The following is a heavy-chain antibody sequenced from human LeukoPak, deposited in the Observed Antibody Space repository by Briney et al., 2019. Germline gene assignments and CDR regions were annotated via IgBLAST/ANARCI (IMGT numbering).Heavy chain of an antibody. Sequence: ASVKVSCKASGYTFTSYYMHWVRQAPGQGLEWMGIINPSGGSTSYAQKFQGRVTMTRDTSTSTVYMELSSLRSEDTAVYYCARGFAAIPSPVSLWYNYDSSGYLDYWGQGTLVTVSS. CDR3: ARGFAAIPSPVSLWYNYDSSGYLDY. CDR1: GYTFTSYY. CDR2: INPSGGST. V-gene: IGHV1-46*01. D-gene: IGHD3-22*01. J-gene: IGHJ4*02.